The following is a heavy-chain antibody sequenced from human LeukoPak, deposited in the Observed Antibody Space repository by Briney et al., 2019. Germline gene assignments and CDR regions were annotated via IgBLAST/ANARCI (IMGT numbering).Heavy chain of an antibody. CDR3: ARGLSLITGTTAVVATKGSLDY. CDR2: INHSGST. V-gene: IGHV4-34*01. CDR1: GGSFSGYY. Sequence: PSETLSLTCAVYGGSFSGYYWSWIRQPPGKGLEWFGEINHSGSTNYNPSLKSRVTISVDTSKNQFSLKLSSVTAADTAVYYCARGLSLITGTTAVVATKGSLDYWGQGTLVTVSS. J-gene: IGHJ4*02. D-gene: IGHD1-7*01.